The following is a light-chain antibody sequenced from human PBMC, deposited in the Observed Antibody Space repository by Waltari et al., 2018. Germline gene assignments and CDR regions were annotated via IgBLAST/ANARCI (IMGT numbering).Light chain of an antibody. CDR2: GAS. CDR3: QQSYSTPFT. Sequence: DIQMTQSPSSLSASVGDRVTITCRASQSISTYLNWYLQKPGKAPKPLIYGASSLQSGAPSRFSGSGSGTDFTLTISSLQPEDFATYYCQQSYSTPFTFGPGTKVDIK. J-gene: IGKJ3*01. V-gene: IGKV1-39*01. CDR1: QSISTY.